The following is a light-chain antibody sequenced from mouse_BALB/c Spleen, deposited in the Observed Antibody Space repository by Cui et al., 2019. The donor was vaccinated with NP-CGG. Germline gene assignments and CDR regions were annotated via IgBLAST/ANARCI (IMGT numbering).Light chain of an antibody. CDR1: TGAVTTSNY. V-gene: IGLV1*01. J-gene: IGLJ1*01. CDR3: ALWYSNHWV. Sequence: QAVVTQESALTTSPGETVTLTCRSSTGAVTTSNYANWVQEKPDHLFTGLIGGTINRAPGVPARFSGSLIGDKAAVTITGAQTEDEALYFCALWYSNHWVFGGGTKLTVL. CDR2: GTI.